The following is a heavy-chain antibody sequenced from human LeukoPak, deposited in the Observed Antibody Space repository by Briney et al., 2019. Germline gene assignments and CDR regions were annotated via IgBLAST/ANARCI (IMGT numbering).Heavy chain of an antibody. D-gene: IGHD1-1*01. J-gene: IGHJ4*02. CDR2: VGGSGSVT. Sequence: GGSLRLSCAASGFTFSSYAMSWVRQAPGKGLEWVAVVGGSGSVTYYTDSVKGRFTISRDNAKNTLYLQMNSLRAEDTAVYYCSRGEKVPPGLPFDYWGQGTLVTVAS. CDR3: SRGEKVPPGLPFDY. CDR1: GFTFSSYA. V-gene: IGHV3-23*01.